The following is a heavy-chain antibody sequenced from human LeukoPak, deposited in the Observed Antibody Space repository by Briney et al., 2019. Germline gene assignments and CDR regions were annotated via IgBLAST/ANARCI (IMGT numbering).Heavy chain of an antibody. V-gene: IGHV4-39*07. CDR2: IYYSGST. CDR3: ARVLTYYYGSGSYSDAFDI. Sequence: SETLSLTCTVSGGSISSSSYYWGWIRQPPGKGLEWIGSIYYSGSTYYNPSLKSRVTISVDTSKNQFSLKLSSVTAADTAVYYCARVLTYYYGSGSYSDAFDIWGQGTMVTVSS. CDR1: GGSISSSSYY. J-gene: IGHJ3*02. D-gene: IGHD3-10*01.